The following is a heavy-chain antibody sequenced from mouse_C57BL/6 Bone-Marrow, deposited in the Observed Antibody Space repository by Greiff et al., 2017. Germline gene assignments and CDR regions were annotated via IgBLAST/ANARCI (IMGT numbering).Heavy chain of an antibody. J-gene: IGHJ3*01. CDR3: ARSPLYDGYPAWFAY. V-gene: IGHV1-82*01. Sequence: QVQLKESGPELVKPGASVKISCKASGYAFSSSWMNWVKQRPGKGLEWIGRIYPGDGDTNYNGKFKGKATLTADKSSSPAYMQLSSLTSEDSAVYFCARSPLYDGYPAWFAYWGQGTLVTVSA. CDR2: IYPGDGDT. D-gene: IGHD2-3*01. CDR1: GYAFSSSW.